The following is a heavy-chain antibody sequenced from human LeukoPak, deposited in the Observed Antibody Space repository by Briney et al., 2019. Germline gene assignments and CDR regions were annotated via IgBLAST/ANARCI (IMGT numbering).Heavy chain of an antibody. D-gene: IGHD3-10*01. CDR1: GFTFGDYA. CDR3: TRRATMEIGDY. Sequence: GGSLRLSCTASGFTFGDYAMSWVRQAPGKGLEWVGFIRSKAYGGTTEYAASVKGRFTISRDDSKSIAYLQMNSLKTEDTAVYYCTRRATMEIGDYWGQGTLVTVSS. J-gene: IGHJ4*02. CDR2: IRSKAYGGTT. V-gene: IGHV3-49*04.